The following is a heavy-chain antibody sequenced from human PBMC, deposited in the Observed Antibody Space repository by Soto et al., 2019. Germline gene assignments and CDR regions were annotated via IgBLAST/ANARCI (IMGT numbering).Heavy chain of an antibody. D-gene: IGHD3-22*01. CDR3: ARKDKSGYFNWFDP. CDR1: GYRFTSYW. V-gene: IGHV5-51*01. Sequence: GESLKISCQTSGYRFTSYWIAWVRQMPGKGLEWMGTIFPSDSDTRYSPSFQGQVTISADRSTSTVFLQWASLKASDTAVYFCARKDKSGYFNWFDPWGQGTLVTVSS. CDR2: IFPSDSDT. J-gene: IGHJ5*02.